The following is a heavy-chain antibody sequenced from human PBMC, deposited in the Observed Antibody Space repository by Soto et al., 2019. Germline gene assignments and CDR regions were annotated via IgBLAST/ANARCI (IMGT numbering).Heavy chain of an antibody. CDR2: ISSSSRHI. D-gene: IGHD1-26*01. J-gene: IGHJ1*01. CDR1: GFTFSSYS. Sequence: GSVRLSCVASGFTFSSYSMNWVRQAPGKGLEWVSSISSSSRHIYYADSVKGRFTISRDNAKNSLYLQMNSLRAEDTAMYFCARDPSDLWEPDQYFPHWGQGTLVTVSS. CDR3: ARDPSDLWEPDQYFPH. V-gene: IGHV3-21*01.